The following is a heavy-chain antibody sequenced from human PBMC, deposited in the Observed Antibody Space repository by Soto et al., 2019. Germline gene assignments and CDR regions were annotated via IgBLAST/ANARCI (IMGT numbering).Heavy chain of an antibody. J-gene: IGHJ4*02. D-gene: IGHD2-8*01. CDR1: GFTFSSYW. CDR2: INSDGSST. V-gene: IGHV3-74*01. CDR3: ARVAHPMVYAIPTFDY. Sequence: EVQLVESGGGLVQPGGSLRLSCAASGFTFSSYWMHWVRQAPGKGLVWVSRINSDGSSTSYADSVKGRFTISRDNAKNTRYLQRNSLRAEDTAVYYCARVAHPMVYAIPTFDYWGQGTLVTVSS.